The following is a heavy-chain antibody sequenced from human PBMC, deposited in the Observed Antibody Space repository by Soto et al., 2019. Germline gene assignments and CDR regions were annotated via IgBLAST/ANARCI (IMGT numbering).Heavy chain of an antibody. V-gene: IGHV1-3*01. CDR1: GYTFTSYA. CDR2: INAGNGNT. CDR3: ARFNGDIVVVVEQNLDAFDI. D-gene: IGHD2-15*01. J-gene: IGHJ3*02. Sequence: GASVKVSCKASGYTFTSYAMHWVRQAPGQRLEWMGWINAGNGNTKYSQKFQGRVTITRDTSASTAYMELSSLRSEDTAVYYCARFNGDIVVVVEQNLDAFDIWGQGTMVTVSS.